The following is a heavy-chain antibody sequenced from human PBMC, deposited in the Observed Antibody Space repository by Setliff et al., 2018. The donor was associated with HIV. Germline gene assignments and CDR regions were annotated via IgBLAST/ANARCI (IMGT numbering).Heavy chain of an antibody. D-gene: IGHD3-10*01. V-gene: IGHV4-34*01. J-gene: IGHJ4*02. Sequence: PSETLSLTCAVYGRSFSGYYWNWIRQSPGEGLEWIGEINHSGGTNYNPSLKSRVTMSIDTSKNQFSLKLYSVTAADTAVYYCARAYFGSGIYYWGQGTLVTVSS. CDR1: GRSFSGYY. CDR3: ARAYFGSGIYY. CDR2: INHSGGT.